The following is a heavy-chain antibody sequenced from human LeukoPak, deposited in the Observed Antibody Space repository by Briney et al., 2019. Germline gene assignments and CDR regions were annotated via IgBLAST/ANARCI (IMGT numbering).Heavy chain of an antibody. D-gene: IGHD2-2*01. CDR2: INPSGGST. CDR3: ARDKGGYCSSTSCSSDAFDI. V-gene: IGHV1-46*01. CDR1: GYTFTSYY. J-gene: IGHJ3*02. Sequence: GASVKVSCKASGYTFTSYYMHWVRQAPGQGLEWMGIINPSGGSTSYAQKFQGRVTMTRDTSTNTVYMELSSLRSEDTAVYYCARDKGGYCSSTSCSSDAFDIWGQGTMVTVSS.